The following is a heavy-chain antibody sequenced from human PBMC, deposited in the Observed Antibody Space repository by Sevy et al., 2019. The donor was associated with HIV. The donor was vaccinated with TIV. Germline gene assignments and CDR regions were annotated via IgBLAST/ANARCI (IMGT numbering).Heavy chain of an antibody. CDR3: ARPAWEYCTGGSCYFLLDGMDV. Sequence: GGSLRLSCAASGFIFSNYAMHWVRQAPGKGLEWVAVISFDGTNKYYADSVEGRFTICRDNSKNTLYLQMNGLRAEGMAVYYCARPAWEYCTGGSCYFLLDGMDVWGQGTTVTVSS. V-gene: IGHV3-30-3*01. CDR1: GFIFSNYA. CDR2: ISFDGTNK. D-gene: IGHD2-15*01. J-gene: IGHJ6*02.